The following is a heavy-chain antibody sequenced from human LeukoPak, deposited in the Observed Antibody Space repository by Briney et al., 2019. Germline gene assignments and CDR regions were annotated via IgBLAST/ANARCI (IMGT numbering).Heavy chain of an antibody. J-gene: IGHJ4*02. D-gene: IGHD6-13*01. Sequence: SETLSLTCTVSGGSISSGGYYWSWIRQHPGKGLEWIGYIYYSRSTYYNPSLKSRVTISVATSKNQFSLKLSSVTAADTAVYYCARVSGTAAGTFDYWGQGTLVTVSS. V-gene: IGHV4-31*03. CDR1: GGSISSGGYY. CDR3: ARVSGTAAGTFDY. CDR2: IYYSRST.